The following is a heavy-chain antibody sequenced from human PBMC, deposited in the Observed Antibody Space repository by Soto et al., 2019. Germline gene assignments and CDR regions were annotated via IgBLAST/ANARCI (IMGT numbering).Heavy chain of an antibody. CDR3: ARGDSDYYGPGYYFDY. D-gene: IGHD3-10*01. V-gene: IGHV1-2*04. Sequence: ASVKVSCKASGGTFSSYAISWVRQAPGQGLEWMGWINPNSGGTNYAQKFQGWVTMTRDTSISTAYMELSRLRSDDTAVYYCARGDSDYYGPGYYFDYWGQGTLVTVSS. J-gene: IGHJ4*02. CDR1: GGTFSSYA. CDR2: INPNSGGT.